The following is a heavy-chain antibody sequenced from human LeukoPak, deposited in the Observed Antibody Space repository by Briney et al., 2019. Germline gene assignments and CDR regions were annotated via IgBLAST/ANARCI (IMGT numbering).Heavy chain of an antibody. CDR3: ARVMITFGGVIV. D-gene: IGHD3-16*02. J-gene: IGHJ4*02. CDR2: MNPNSGNT. Sequence: ASVKVSCKAFGYTFTGYVFNWVRQAIGQGLDWMGWMNPNSGNTGYAQKFQGRVTMTRNTSISTAYMELSSLRSEDTAVYYCARVMITFGGVIVWGQGTLVTVSS. V-gene: IGHV1-8*01. CDR1: GYTFTGYV.